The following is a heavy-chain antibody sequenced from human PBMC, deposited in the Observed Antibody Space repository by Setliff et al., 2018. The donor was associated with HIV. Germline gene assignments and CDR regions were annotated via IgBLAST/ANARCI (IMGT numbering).Heavy chain of an antibody. J-gene: IGHJ4*02. V-gene: IGHV4-31*03. D-gene: IGHD6-6*01. CDR3: ATRPRIAARPFDY. CDR2: IFHSGDT. Sequence: SETLSLTCSVSGVSVGSGDYYWHWIRQHPEKALEWIGYIFHSGDTYYNPSLKSRISMSVNTSKNQFSLELTSLTAADTAVYYCATRPRIAARPFDYWGQGMLVTVSS. CDR1: GVSVGSGDYY.